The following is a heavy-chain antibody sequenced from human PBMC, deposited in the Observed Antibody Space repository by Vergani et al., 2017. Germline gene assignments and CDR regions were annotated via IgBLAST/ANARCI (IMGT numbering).Heavy chain of an antibody. Sequence: QVQLQESGPGLVKPSETLSLTCTVSGGSISSYYWSWIRQPAGKGLEWIGRIYTSGSTNYNPSLKSRVTMSVDTSKNQFSLKLSSVTAADTAVYYCARDLRYCSGGSCPTNYDGMDVWGQGTTVTVSS. V-gene: IGHV4-4*07. CDR1: GGSISSYY. D-gene: IGHD2-15*01. CDR3: ARDLRYCSGGSCPTNYDGMDV. CDR2: IYTSGST. J-gene: IGHJ6*02.